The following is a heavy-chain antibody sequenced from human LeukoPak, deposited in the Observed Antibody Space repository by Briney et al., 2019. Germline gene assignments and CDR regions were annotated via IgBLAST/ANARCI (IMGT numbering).Heavy chain of an antibody. CDR1: GGSISSYY. J-gene: IGHJ4*02. CDR3: ARAPHDLDSSLPKRYYFDY. D-gene: IGHD3-22*01. CDR2: IYTSGST. Sequence: SETLSLTCTVSGGSISSYYWSWIRQPAGKGLEWIGRIYTSGSTNYNPSLKSRVTISVDTSKNQFSLKLSSVTAADTAVYYCARAPHDLDSSLPKRYYFDYWGQGTLVTVSS. V-gene: IGHV4-4*07.